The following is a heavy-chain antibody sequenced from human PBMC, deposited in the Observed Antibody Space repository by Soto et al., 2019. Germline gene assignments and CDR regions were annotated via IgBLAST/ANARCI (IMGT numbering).Heavy chain of an antibody. Sequence: PGGSLRLSCAASGITFRGYWMHWVRQAPGKGLVWVSRINGDGSSTSHADAAKGRSTVSRDNAKNTVYLQMNSLRDEDTAVYYCERVRYGSYAWGYWGQGTRVTGAS. CDR2: INGDGSST. J-gene: IGHJ4*02. CDR3: ERVRYGSYAWGY. CDR1: GITFRGYW. V-gene: IGHV3-74*01. D-gene: IGHD3-10*01.